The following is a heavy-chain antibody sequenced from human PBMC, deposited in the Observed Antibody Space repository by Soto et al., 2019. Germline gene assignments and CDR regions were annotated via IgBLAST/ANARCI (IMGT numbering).Heavy chain of an antibody. V-gene: IGHV4-31*03. CDR2: IYYSGST. CDR1: GGSISSGGYY. J-gene: IGHJ4*02. D-gene: IGHD6-13*01. CDR3: ASSDSSSWYPGYYFDY. Sequence: SETLSLTCTVSGGSISSGGYYWSWIRQHPGKSLEWIGYIYYSGSTYYNPSLKSRVTISVDTSKNQFSLKLSSVTAADTAVYYCASSDSSSWYPGYYFDYWGQGTLVTVSS.